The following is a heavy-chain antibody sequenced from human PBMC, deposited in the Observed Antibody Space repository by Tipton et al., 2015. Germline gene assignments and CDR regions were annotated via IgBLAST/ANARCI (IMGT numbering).Heavy chain of an antibody. D-gene: IGHD3-9*01. V-gene: IGHV3-21*01. CDR2: ISSGSTYI. Sequence: SLRLSCAASGFTFSSCSMNWLCQAPGKGLEWVASISSGSTYIYYADSVKGRFTISRDNAKNSLFLQMNSLRAEDTAVYYCARDGYDVLTGHSVTFDYWGQGSLVTVSS. CDR3: ARDGYDVLTGHSVTFDY. CDR1: GFTFSSCS. J-gene: IGHJ4*02.